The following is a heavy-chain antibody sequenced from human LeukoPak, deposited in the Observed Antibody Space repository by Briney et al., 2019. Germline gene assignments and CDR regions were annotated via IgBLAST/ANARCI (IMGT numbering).Heavy chain of an antibody. CDR2: IWYDGSIK. D-gene: IGHD3-10*01. J-gene: IGHJ4*02. Sequence: GGSLRLSCAASEFTFSSYAMHWVRQTPGKGLEWVAVIWYDGSIKYYADSVKDRFTISRDNSKNTLYLQMNSLRAEDTGVYYCARAVGPYDYWGQGTLVTVSS. CDR1: EFTFSSYA. CDR3: ARAVGPYDY. V-gene: IGHV3-33*08.